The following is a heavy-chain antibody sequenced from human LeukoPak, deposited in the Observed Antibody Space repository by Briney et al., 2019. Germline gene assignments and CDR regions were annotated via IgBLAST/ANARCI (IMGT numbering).Heavy chain of an antibody. J-gene: IGHJ3*02. V-gene: IGHV3-30*18. CDR1: GFTFSSYW. CDR3: AKGRGAFDI. D-gene: IGHD3-10*01. CDR2: ISNDGSNK. Sequence: AGGSLRLSCAASGFTFSSYWMHWVRQAPGKGLEWVAVISNDGSNKYYADSVKGRFTISRDNSKNTLYLQMNSLRAEDTAVYYCAKGRGAFDIWGQGTMVTVSS.